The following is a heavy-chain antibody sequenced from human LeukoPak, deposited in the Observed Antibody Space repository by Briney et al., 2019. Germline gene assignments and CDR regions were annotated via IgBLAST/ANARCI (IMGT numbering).Heavy chain of an antibody. CDR1: GYDFTTYW. CDR3: ARHWSAAWFGY. Sequence: GASLKISCKGFGYDFTTYWIAWVRQMPGKGLEWMGNINPVNSETTYSPSFQGLVTMSVDKSISTAYLQLSSLKASDTAMYFCARHWSAAWFGYWGQGSPVTVSS. V-gene: IGHV5-51*01. D-gene: IGHD3-3*01. J-gene: IGHJ4*03. CDR2: INPVNSET.